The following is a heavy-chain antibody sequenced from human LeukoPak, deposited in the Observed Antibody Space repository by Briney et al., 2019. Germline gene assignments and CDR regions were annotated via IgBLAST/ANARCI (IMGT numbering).Heavy chain of an antibody. CDR1: GFTFSSYE. D-gene: IGHD2-2*01. Sequence: GGSLRLSCAASGFTFSSYEMNWVRQAPGKGLEWVSYVSNGGSTTYYADSVKGRFTISRDNAKNSLYLQMNSLRAEDTAVYYCAARVRSSIWGQGTLVTVSS. CDR2: VSNGGSTT. J-gene: IGHJ4*02. V-gene: IGHV3-48*03. CDR3: AARVRSSI.